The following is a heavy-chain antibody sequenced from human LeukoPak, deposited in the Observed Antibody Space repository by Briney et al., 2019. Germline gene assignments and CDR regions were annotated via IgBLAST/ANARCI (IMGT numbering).Heavy chain of an antibody. V-gene: IGHV3-30-3*01. Sequence: PGGSLRLSCAASGVTFSDYAMHWVRQAPGKGLEWVAVISKDGSDKYYPGSVRGRFTISRDNSKNTIYLQMDSLRAEDTAIYYCARDYWWNYDYWGLGTLVTVSS. J-gene: IGHJ4*02. CDR3: ARDYWWNYDY. D-gene: IGHD1-7*01. CDR2: ISKDGSDK. CDR1: GVTFSDYA.